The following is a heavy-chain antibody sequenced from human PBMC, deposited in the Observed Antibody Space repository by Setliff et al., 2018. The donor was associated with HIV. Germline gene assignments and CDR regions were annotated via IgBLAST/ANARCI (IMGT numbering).Heavy chain of an antibody. D-gene: IGHD4-17*01. CDR1: GGSFSGYF. J-gene: IGHJ5*02. CDR2: FRHSGNT. Sequence: SETLSLTCAVYGGSFSGYFWGWIRQSPGKGLEWIGEFRHSGNTNINPSLKSRVTISGDTTKNQISLKLTSVTAADTAVYYCARGGRSTVTQWAWFDPWGQGTLVTVSS. V-gene: IGHV4-34*01. CDR3: ARGGRSTVTQWAWFDP.